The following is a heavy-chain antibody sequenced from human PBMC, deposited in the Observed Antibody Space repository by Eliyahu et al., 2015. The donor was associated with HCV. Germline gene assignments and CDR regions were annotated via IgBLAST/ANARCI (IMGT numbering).Heavy chain of an antibody. J-gene: IGHJ6*02. CDR3: ARDRSYSYYYYGLDV. Sequence: EVQLLESGGGSVQPGGSLXLSCAASGFTFXXXGMTWVRQAPGKGLEXXSAIVGGDGGSTYYADSVKGRFTISRDNSKNTLHLQMNSLRDEDTAVYYCARDRSYSYYYYGLDVWGQGTTVTVSS. D-gene: IGHD2-15*01. V-gene: IGHV3-23*01. CDR1: GFTFXXXG. CDR2: IVGGDGGST.